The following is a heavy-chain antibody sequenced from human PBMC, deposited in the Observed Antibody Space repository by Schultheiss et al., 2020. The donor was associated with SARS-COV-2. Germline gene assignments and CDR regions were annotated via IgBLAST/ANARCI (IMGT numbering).Heavy chain of an antibody. Sequence: GGSLRLSCAASGFTFSSYAMSWVRQAPGKGLEWVSAISGSGGSTYYADSVKGRFTITRDNSKNTLYLQMNNLRAEDTALYYCAKDLYFWSAADYWGQGALVTVSS. CDR3: AKDLYFWSAADY. D-gene: IGHD2-2*01. V-gene: IGHV3-23*01. CDR2: ISGSGGST. J-gene: IGHJ4*02. CDR1: GFTFSSYA.